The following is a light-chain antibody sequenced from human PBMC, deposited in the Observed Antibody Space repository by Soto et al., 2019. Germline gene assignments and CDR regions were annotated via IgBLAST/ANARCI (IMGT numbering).Light chain of an antibody. V-gene: IGKV3-15*01. CDR1: QSINSE. Sequence: EIAMTQSPATLSLSPGERAALSCRASQSINSELAWYQQKPGQPPRLLIYGASTRATGVPARFTGSESGSEFTLTISGLQSEDFAVYYCQQAHNWPLTFGQGTRLEI. CDR2: GAS. CDR3: QQAHNWPLT. J-gene: IGKJ2*01.